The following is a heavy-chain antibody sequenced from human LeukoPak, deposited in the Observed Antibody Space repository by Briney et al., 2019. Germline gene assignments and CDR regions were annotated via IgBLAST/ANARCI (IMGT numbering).Heavy chain of an antibody. CDR1: GFTFSSYS. CDR3: ARRYTTPNY. Sequence: PGGSLRLSCAASGFTFSSYSMNWVRQAPGKGLEWVAYISSSGTTIYYADSVKGRFTISRDNAKNSLYLQMNRLRAEDRAVYYCARRYTTPNYRGQGSLVTVSS. D-gene: IGHD1-26*01. J-gene: IGHJ4*02. V-gene: IGHV3-48*01. CDR2: ISSSGTTI.